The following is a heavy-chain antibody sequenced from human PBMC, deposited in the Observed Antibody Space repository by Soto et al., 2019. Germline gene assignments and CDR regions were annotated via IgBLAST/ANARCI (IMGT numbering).Heavy chain of an antibody. V-gene: IGHV5-10-1*01. CDR1: GYSFTSYW. CDR3: ASPRGEYCSSTSCTSYYYYGMDG. D-gene: IGHD2-2*01. CDR2: IDPSDSYT. Sequence: GESLKISCKGSGYSFTSYWISWVRQMPGKGLEWMGRIDPSDSYTNYSPSFQGHVTISADKSISTAYLQWSSLKASDTAMYYCASPRGEYCSSTSCTSYYYYGMDGWGQGTTVTVSS. J-gene: IGHJ6*02.